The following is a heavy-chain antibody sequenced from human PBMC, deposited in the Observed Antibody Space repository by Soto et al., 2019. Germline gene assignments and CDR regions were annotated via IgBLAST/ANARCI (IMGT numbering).Heavy chain of an antibody. V-gene: IGHV1-58*01. CDR3: AAANLGYCSGGSCYSYGY. J-gene: IGHJ4*02. Sequence: QMQLVQSGPEVKKPGTSVKVSCKASGFTFTSSAVQWVRQARGQRLEWMGWIVVGSGNTNYAQKFQERVTITRDMSTSTAYMELSSLRSEDTAVYYCAAANLGYCSGGSCYSYGYWGQGTLVTVSS. CDR2: IVVGSGNT. CDR1: GFTFTSSA. D-gene: IGHD2-15*01.